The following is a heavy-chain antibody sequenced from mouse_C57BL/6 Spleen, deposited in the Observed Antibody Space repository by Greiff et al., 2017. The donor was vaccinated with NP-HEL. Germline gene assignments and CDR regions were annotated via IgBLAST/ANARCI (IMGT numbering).Heavy chain of an antibody. CDR3: ARQYYGSSPFAY. Sequence: EVKLVESGGGLVKPGGSLKLSCAASGFTFSSYTMSWVRQTPEKRLEWVATISGGGGNTYYPDSVKGRFTISRDNAKNTLYLQMSSLRSEDTALYYCARQYYGSSPFAYWGQGTLVTVSA. CDR2: ISGGGGNT. D-gene: IGHD1-1*01. V-gene: IGHV5-9*01. J-gene: IGHJ3*01. CDR1: GFTFSSYT.